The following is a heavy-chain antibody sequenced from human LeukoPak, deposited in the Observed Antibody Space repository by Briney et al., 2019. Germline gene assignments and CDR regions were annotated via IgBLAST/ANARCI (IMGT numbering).Heavy chain of an antibody. V-gene: IGHV3-48*04. D-gene: IGHD4-17*01. J-gene: IGHJ4*02. CDR3: ARTLRGDY. Sequence: PGGSLRLSCAASGFTFSSYAMSWVRQAPGKGLEWVSYISSSGNTIYYADSVKGRFTISRDNAKNSLYLQMNSLRAEDTAVYYCARTLRGDYWGQGTLVTVSS. CDR1: GFTFSSYA. CDR2: ISSSGNTI.